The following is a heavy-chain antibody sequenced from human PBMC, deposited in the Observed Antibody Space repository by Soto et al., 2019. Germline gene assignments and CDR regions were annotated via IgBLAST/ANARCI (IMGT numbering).Heavy chain of an antibody. V-gene: IGHV6-1*01. Sequence: PSPTLSLTCAISGDSVSSNSAAWNWIRQSPSRGLEWLGRTYYRSKWYNDYALSVKSRITINPDTSKNQFSLQLNSVTPEDTAVYYCARDRVPSYYGSGTFYRYYYYGMDVWGQGTTVTVSS. CDR3: ARDRVPSYYGSGTFYRYYYYGMDV. CDR1: GDSVSSNSAA. J-gene: IGHJ6*02. CDR2: TYYRSKWYN. D-gene: IGHD3-10*01.